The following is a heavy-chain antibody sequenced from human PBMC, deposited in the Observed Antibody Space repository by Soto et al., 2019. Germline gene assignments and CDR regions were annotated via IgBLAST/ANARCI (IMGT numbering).Heavy chain of an antibody. J-gene: IGHJ3*02. Sequence: GGSLRLSCAASGFTFSRYAMSWVRQAPGKGLEWVSAISGSGGSTYYADSVKGRFTISRDNSKNTLYLQMNSLRAEDTAVYYCAKDNKYYDCWSGSPDAFDIWGQGTMDHVSS. CDR1: GFTFSRYA. V-gene: IGHV3-23*01. D-gene: IGHD3-3*01. CDR2: ISGSGGST. CDR3: AKDNKYYDCWSGSPDAFDI.